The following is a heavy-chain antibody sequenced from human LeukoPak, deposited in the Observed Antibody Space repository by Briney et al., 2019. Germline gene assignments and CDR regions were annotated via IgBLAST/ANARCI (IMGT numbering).Heavy chain of an antibody. CDR1: GFTFSSYA. D-gene: IGHD3-22*01. Sequence: GGSLRLSCAASGFTFSSYAMNWVRQAPGKGLEWVSAISGSGGSTYYADSVKGRFTISRDNSKNTLYLQMNSLRAEDTAVYYCAKRIDYDSSGYYFPYFDYWGQGTLVTVSS. CDR2: ISGSGGST. V-gene: IGHV3-23*01. J-gene: IGHJ4*02. CDR3: AKRIDYDSSGYYFPYFDY.